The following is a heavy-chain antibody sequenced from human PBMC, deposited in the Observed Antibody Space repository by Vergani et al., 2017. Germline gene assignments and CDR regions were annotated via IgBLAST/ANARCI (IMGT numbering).Heavy chain of an antibody. CDR1: GFTFSSYA. CDR3: AKDRAAGTYFDY. CDR2: ISGSGGST. D-gene: IGHD6-13*01. V-gene: IGHV3-23*01. Sequence: EVQLLESGGGLVQPGGSLRLSCAASGFTFSSYAMSWVRQAPGKGLEWVSAISGSGGSTYYADSVKGLFTISRDNSKNTLYLQMNSLRAEDTAVYYCAKDRAAGTYFDYWGQGTLVTVSS. J-gene: IGHJ4*02.